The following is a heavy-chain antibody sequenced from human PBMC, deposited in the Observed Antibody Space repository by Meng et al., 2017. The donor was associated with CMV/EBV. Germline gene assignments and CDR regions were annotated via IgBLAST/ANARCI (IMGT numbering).Heavy chain of an antibody. J-gene: IGHJ6*02. CDR2: INPNSGNS. CDR3: AREGYCSSTSCYISRDYYYYGMDV. D-gene: IGHD2-2*02. Sequence: ASVKVSCKTSGYNFAGYHIHWMRQAPGQGPEWMGWINPNSGNSNYAHNFRGRVTFAQDASTRTAYMDLSRLTSDDAAVYYCAREGYCSSTSCYISRDYYYYGMDVWGQGTTVTVSS. V-gene: IGHV1-2*02. CDR1: GYNFAGYH.